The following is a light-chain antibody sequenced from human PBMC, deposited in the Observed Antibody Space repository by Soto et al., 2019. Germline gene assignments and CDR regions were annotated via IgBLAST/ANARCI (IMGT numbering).Light chain of an antibody. CDR3: SSYTNTYVYV. CDR2: EVR. CDR1: SRHIGYYNY. Sequence: LPHPASGSGPPGQSITPPCTGPSRHIGYYNYVSWYQQHPGEAPKPIIYEVRNRPSGVSTRFSGSKSGNTASLIISGLQAEDEADYFCSSYTNTYVYVFGTGTKVTVL. J-gene: IGLJ1*01. V-gene: IGLV2-14*01.